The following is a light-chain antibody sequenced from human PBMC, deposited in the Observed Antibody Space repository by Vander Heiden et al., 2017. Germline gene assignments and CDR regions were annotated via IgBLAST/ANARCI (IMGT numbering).Light chain of an antibody. CDR2: KDN. CDR1: NSNLGNNY. CDR3: EGWDDSLSGPV. Sequence: QSVLTPPLSASGTPGPRVTIPYSGLNSNLGNNYVYWYQQHPGTAPKLLIYKDNQRPSGVPDRFSGSKSGTSASLAISGLRSEDEADYHCEGWDDSLSGPVFGGGTKLTVL. V-gene: IGLV1-47*01. J-gene: IGLJ2*01.